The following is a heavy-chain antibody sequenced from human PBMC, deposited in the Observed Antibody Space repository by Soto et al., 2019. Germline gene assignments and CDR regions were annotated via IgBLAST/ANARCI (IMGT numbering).Heavy chain of an antibody. Sequence: GASVKVSCKASGYTFTRHGISWVRQAPGQGLEWMGWISGYNGDTKYAPKFQGRVTMTKDTSTSTAYMELRSLTSDDTAVYYCARDPSNTSGNYTSLDYWGQGALATVSS. CDR2: ISGYNGDT. CDR1: GYTFTRHG. V-gene: IGHV1-18*04. D-gene: IGHD3-22*01. CDR3: ARDPSNTSGNYTSLDY. J-gene: IGHJ4*02.